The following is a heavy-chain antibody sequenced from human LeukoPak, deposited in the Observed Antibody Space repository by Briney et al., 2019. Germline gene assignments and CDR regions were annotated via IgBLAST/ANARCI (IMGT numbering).Heavy chain of an antibody. D-gene: IGHD6-19*01. CDR3: AKDNSSGWYLGY. V-gene: IGHV1-2*02. CDR1: GYTFTRYY. CDR2: INPNSGGT. J-gene: IGHJ4*02. Sequence: ASVKVSCTPSGYTFTRYYMHWVRQAPGQGLEWMGWINPNSGGTNYAQKFQGRVTMTRDTSISTAYMELSRLRSDDTAVYYCAKDNSSGWYLGYWGQGTLVTVSS.